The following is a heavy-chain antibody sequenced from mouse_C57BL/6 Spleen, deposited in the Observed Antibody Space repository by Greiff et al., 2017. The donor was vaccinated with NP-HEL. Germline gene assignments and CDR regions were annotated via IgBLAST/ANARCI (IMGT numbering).Heavy chain of an antibody. CDR3: AMAPAQLRLRAMDY. CDR1: GYSFTDYN. J-gene: IGHJ4*01. V-gene: IGHV1-39*01. Sequence: VQLQQSGPELVKPGASVKISCKASGYSFTDYNMNWVKQSNGKSLEWIGVINPNYGTTSYNQKFKGKATLTVDQSSSTAYMQLNSLTSEDSAIYYCAMAPAQLRLRAMDYWGQGTSVTVSS. D-gene: IGHD3-2*02. CDR2: INPNYGTT.